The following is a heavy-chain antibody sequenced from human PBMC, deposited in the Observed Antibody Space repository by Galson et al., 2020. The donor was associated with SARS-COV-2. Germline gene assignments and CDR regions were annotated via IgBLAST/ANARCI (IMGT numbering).Heavy chain of an antibody. J-gene: IGHJ4*02. D-gene: IGHD3-10*01. Sequence: ASVKVSCKASGYIFNNYRINWVRQAPGQGLEWMGWISPHNGNTEYAEKVQDRVTMATETSTTTAYMELRSLRSDDTAVYYCARDQVYGGNPAYWGQGSLVTVSS. V-gene: IGHV1-18*04. CDR1: GYIFNNYR. CDR3: ARDQVYGGNPAY. CDR2: ISPHNGNT.